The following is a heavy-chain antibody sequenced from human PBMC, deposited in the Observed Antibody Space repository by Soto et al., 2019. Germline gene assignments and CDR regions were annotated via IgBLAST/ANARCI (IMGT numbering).Heavy chain of an antibody. CDR1: GGSISSYY. V-gene: IGHV4-59*08. CDR3: ARRATMVRGAGDV. J-gene: IGHJ6*04. CDR2: IYYSGST. Sequence: SETLSLTCTVSGGSISSYYWSWIRQPPGKGLEWIGYIYYSGSTNYNPSLKSRVTISVDTSKNQFSLKLSSVTAADTAVYYCARRATMVRGAGDVWGKGTTVTVSS. D-gene: IGHD3-10*01.